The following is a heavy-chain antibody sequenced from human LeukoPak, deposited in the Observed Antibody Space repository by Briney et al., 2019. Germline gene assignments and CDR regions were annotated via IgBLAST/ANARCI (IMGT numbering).Heavy chain of an antibody. J-gene: IGHJ4*02. CDR1: GFPFSSHG. V-gene: IGHV3-30*02. D-gene: IGHD1-14*01. CDR2: IRYDGSNK. Sequence: GGSLRLSCAGSGFPFSSHGMNWVRQAPGKGLEWVAFIRYDGSNKLYADSVKGRFTISRDNSKNTLYLHINSLRAEDTAVYYCVKDNPLDYWGQGTLVIVSS. CDR3: VKDNPLDY.